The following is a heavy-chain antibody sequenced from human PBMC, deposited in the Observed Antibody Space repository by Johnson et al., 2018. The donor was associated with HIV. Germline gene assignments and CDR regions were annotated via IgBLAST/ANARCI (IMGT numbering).Heavy chain of an antibody. CDR2: ITQDGSEK. V-gene: IGHV3-7*01. D-gene: IGHD3-10*01. CDR3: AREYEGSGSGAFDI. J-gene: IGHJ3*02. Sequence: VQLVESGGGVVQPGRSLRLSCAASGFTFSSYGMHWVRQAPGKGLEWVAIITQDGSEKYYVDSVKGRFTISRDNAKNSLYLQMNSLRAEDTVVYYCAREYEGSGSGAFDIWGQGTMVTVSS. CDR1: GFTFSSYG.